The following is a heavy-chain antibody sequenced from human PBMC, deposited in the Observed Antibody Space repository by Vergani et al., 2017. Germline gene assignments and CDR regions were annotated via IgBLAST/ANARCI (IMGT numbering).Heavy chain of an antibody. Sequence: QVQLVQSGAEVKKPGSSVKVSCKASGGTFSSYAISWVRQAPGQGLEWMGRIIPILGIANYAQKFQGRVTITADKSTSTAYMELSSLSSEDTAVYYCARDIITMIVVPFTFDPWGQGTLVTVSS. D-gene: IGHD3-22*01. J-gene: IGHJ5*02. CDR3: ARDIITMIVVPFTFDP. V-gene: IGHV1-69*04. CDR1: GGTFSSYA. CDR2: IIPILGIA.